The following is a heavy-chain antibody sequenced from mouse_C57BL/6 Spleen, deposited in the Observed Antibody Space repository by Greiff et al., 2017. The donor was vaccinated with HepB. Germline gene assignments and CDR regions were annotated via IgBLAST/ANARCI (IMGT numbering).Heavy chain of an antibody. Sequence: VQLKESGPGLVAPSQSLSITCTVSGFSLTSYGVHWVRQPPGKGLEWLVVIWSDGSTTYNSALKSRLSISKDNSKSQVFLKMNSLQTDDTAMYYCARHYSNGGYYAMDYWGQGTSVTVSS. CDR2: IWSDGST. D-gene: IGHD2-5*01. V-gene: IGHV2-6-1*01. J-gene: IGHJ4*01. CDR1: GFSLTSYG. CDR3: ARHYSNGGYYAMDY.